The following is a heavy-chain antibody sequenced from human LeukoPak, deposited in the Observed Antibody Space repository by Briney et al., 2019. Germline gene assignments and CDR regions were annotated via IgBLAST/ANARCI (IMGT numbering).Heavy chain of an antibody. J-gene: IGHJ4*02. CDR2: FYYSGST. V-gene: IGHV4-34*01. Sequence: PSETQSLTCAVYGGSFSGYYWSWIRPPPGKGLGWVWSFYYSGSTYYNTSLESRLTISVDTSKNQFSLKLSSVTAADTAVYYCARVDVWGSSTSDYFDYWGQGTLVTVSS. D-gene: IGHD3-16*01. CDR1: GGSFSGYY. CDR3: ARVDVWGSSTSDYFDY.